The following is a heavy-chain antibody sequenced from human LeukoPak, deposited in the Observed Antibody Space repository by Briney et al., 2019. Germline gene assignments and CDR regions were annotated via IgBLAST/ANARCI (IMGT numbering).Heavy chain of an antibody. CDR1: GGSISSDRYY. J-gene: IGHJ6*03. CDR2: IYTSGST. V-gene: IGHV4-61*02. D-gene: IGHD3-3*01. CDR3: ARGNYDSSGGDYYYYMDV. Sequence: SQTLSLTCTVSGGSISSDRYYWSWIRQPAGKGLEWIGRIYTSGSTNYNPSLKSRVTISVDTSKNQFSLKLSSVTAADTAVYYCARGNYDSSGGDYYYYMDVWGKGTTVTVSS.